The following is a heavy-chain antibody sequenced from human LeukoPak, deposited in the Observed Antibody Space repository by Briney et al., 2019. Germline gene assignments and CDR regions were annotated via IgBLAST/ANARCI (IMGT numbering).Heavy chain of an antibody. D-gene: IGHD2-2*01. CDR2: ISWNSGSI. CDR3: AKDPTTSCYPDPVCYYYGMDV. V-gene: IGHV3-9*01. CDR1: GFTFDDYA. Sequence: GGSLRLSCAASGFTFDDYAMHWVRQAPGKGLEWVSGISWNSGSIGYADSVKGRFTISRDNSKKTLYLQMNSLRVDDTAVYYCAKDPTTSCYPDPVCYYYGMDVWGQGTTVTVSS. J-gene: IGHJ6*02.